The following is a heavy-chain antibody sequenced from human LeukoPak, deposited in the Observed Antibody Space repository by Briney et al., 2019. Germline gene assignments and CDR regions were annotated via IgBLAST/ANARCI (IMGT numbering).Heavy chain of an antibody. V-gene: IGHV4-39*07. D-gene: IGHD3-10*01. CDR2: IYYSGST. Sequence: SETLSLTCTVSGGSISSSSYYWGWIRQPPGKGLEWIGSIYYSGSTNYNPSLKSRVTISVDTSKNQFSLKLSSVTAADTAVYYCARGPVFYYYGSGSYQNHPIDYWGQGTLVTVSS. J-gene: IGHJ4*02. CDR3: ARGPVFYYYGSGSYQNHPIDY. CDR1: GGSISSSSYY.